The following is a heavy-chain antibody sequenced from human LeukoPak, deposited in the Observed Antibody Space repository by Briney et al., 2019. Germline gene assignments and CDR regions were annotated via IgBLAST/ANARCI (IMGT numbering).Heavy chain of an antibody. CDR1: GYSFTSYW. D-gene: IGHD4-17*01. J-gene: IGHJ4*02. CDR2: IYPGDSDT. V-gene: IGHV5-51*01. Sequence: PGESLKISCKGSGYSFTSYWIGWVRQMPGKGLEWMGIIYPGDSDTRYSPSFQGQVTISADKSISTAYLQWSSLKASDTAMYYCARRKVTTQGNSYYFDYWGQGTLVTVSS. CDR3: ARRKVTTQGNSYYFDY.